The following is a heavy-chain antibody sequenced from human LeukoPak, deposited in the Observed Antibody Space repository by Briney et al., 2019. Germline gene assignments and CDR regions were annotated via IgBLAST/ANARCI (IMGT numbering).Heavy chain of an antibody. D-gene: IGHD2-2*01. CDR2: ISYDGSNK. CDR1: GFTFSSYG. CDR3: AKDQGVYCSSTSCPDYFDY. Sequence: PGRSLRLSCAASGFTFSSYGMHWVRQAPGKGLEWVAVISYDGSNKYYADSVKGRFTISRDNSRNTLYLQMNSLRAEDTAVYYCAKDQGVYCSSTSCPDYFDYWGQGTLVTVSS. J-gene: IGHJ4*02. V-gene: IGHV3-30*18.